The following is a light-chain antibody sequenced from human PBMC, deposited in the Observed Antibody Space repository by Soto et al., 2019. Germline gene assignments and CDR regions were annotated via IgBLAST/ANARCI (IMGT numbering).Light chain of an antibody. CDR3: QQRQYWHPIT. CDR2: DAS. J-gene: IGKJ5*01. V-gene: IGKV3-11*01. CDR1: LSVSSY. Sequence: VTQYPPTLSLSPGERATLSWGSSLSVSSYLAWYQQKPGQAPRLLIYDASNRATGIPASFTGSGSATDFNLPISTLETADFAVYYCQQRQYWHPITFGQGTRLEIK.